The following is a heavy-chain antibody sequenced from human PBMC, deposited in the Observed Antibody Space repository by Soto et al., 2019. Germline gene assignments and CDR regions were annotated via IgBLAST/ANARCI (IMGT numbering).Heavy chain of an antibody. CDR1: GYTFTNFG. CDR2: ISTYNGNT. D-gene: IGHD3-16*01. V-gene: IGHV1-18*01. Sequence: QVQLVQSGAEVKKPGASVKVSCKASGYTFTNFGISWVRQAPGQGLEWMGWISTYNGNTNYAQKFQGRVTMTTDPSTSTAYMEVRSMRFDDTAVYYCARGGTPLDYWGQGTLVTVSS. CDR3: ARGGTPLDY. J-gene: IGHJ4*02.